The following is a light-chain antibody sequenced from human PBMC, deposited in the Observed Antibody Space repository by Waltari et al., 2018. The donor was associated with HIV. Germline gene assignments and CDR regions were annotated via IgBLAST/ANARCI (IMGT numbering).Light chain of an antibody. CDR2: GAS. Sequence: EIVLTQSPATLSLFPGERATLPCRASQSVSTNLAWYQQKSGQAPRLLSNGASTRASGIPTRFSGSGSGTEFTLTISSLQSEDFAVYYCQQYNIWPPDAFGQGTKLEIK. CDR3: QQYNIWPPDA. CDR1: QSVSTN. J-gene: IGKJ2*01. V-gene: IGKV3-15*01.